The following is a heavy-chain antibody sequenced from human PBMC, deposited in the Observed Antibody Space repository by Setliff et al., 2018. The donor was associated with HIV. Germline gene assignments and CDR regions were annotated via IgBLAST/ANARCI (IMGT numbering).Heavy chain of an antibody. V-gene: IGHV1-2*02. J-gene: IGHJ6*02. CDR2: INSASGGT. CDR1: GYTFTDYY. CDR3: AATVESVGPYYGMDV. Sequence: ASVKVSCKASGYTFTDYYIHWVRQAPGQGLEWMGWINSASGGTNYAQKFQERVTITRDMSTSTAYMELSSLRSEDTAVYYCAATVESVGPYYGMDVWGQGTTVTVSS. D-gene: IGHD1-26*01.